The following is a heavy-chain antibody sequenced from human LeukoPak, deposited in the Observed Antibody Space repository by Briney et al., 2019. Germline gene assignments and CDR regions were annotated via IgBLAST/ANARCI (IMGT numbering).Heavy chain of an antibody. V-gene: IGHV3-48*01. D-gene: IGHD2-21*01. Sequence: GGSLRLSCAASGFTFSTYSMNWVRQAPGKGLEWVSYISSSSNTIYYADSVKGRFTISRDNAKNSLYLQMNSLRAEDTAVYYCARVPLASYYFDYWGQGTLVTVSS. CDR1: GFTFSTYS. CDR2: ISSSSNTI. CDR3: ARVPLASYYFDY. J-gene: IGHJ4*02.